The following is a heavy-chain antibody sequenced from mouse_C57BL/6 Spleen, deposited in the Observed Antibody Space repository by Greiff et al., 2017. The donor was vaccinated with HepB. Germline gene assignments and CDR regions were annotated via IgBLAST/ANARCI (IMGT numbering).Heavy chain of an antibody. CDR3: ARYYGSRGWYFDV. V-gene: IGHV1-50*01. J-gene: IGHJ1*03. CDR2: IDPSDSYT. D-gene: IGHD1-1*01. Sequence: QVQLQQPGAELVKPGASVKLSCKASGYTFTSYWMQWVKQRPGQGLEWIGEIDPSDSYTNYNQKFKGKATWTVDISSSTAYMQLSSLTSEDSAVYYCARYYGSRGWYFDVWGTGTTVTVSS. CDR1: GYTFTSYW.